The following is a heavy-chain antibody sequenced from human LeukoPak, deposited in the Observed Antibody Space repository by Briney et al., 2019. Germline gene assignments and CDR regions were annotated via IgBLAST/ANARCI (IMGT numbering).Heavy chain of an antibody. CDR2: INPSGGST. V-gene: IGHV1-46*01. CDR3: ARAADYYGSGSYYRIRGAFDI. CDR1: GYTFTGYY. J-gene: IGHJ3*02. D-gene: IGHD3-10*01. Sequence: GASVKVSCKASGYTFTGYYMHWVRQAPGQGLEWMGIINPSGGSTSYAQKFQGRVTMTRDTSTSTVYMELSSLRSEDTAVYYCARAADYYGSGSYYRIRGAFDIWGQGTMVTVSS.